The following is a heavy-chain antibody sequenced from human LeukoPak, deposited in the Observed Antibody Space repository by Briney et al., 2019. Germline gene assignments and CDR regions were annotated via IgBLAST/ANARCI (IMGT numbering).Heavy chain of an antibody. V-gene: IGHV4-59*01. D-gene: IGHD2-8*01. CDR3: AKYGVGSTYFDY. J-gene: IGHJ4*02. CDR1: GASISSYY. CDR2: ISYTGST. Sequence: SETLSLTCTDSGASISSYYWSWIRQTPGKGLEWIGYISYTGSTDYNPSFKSRVTVSADSSKNDFSLKLTSVTAADTAVYYCAKYGVGSTYFDYWGQGILVTVSS.